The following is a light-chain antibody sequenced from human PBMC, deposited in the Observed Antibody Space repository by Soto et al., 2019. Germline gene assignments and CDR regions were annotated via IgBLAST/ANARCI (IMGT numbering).Light chain of an antibody. CDR2: EVS. CDR1: SSDVGGYNY. Sequence: SALTQPASVSGSPGQSITISCTGTSSDVGGYNYVSWYQQHPGKAPKLMIYEVSHRPSGVSNRFSGSKSGNTASLTISGLQAEDEADYYCSSYSSSGAPDVFGTGTKVTVL. J-gene: IGLJ1*01. CDR3: SSYSSSGAPDV. V-gene: IGLV2-14*01.